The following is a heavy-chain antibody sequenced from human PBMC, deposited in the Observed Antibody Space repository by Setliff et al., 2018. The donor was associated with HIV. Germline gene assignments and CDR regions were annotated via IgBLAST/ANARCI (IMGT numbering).Heavy chain of an antibody. CDR1: GFIFSDHY. J-gene: IGHJ4*02. Sequence: PGGSLRLSCAASGFIFSDHYMDWVRQAPGKGLEWVAAISYRGDYISYADSVEGRFTISRDNAQYSLYLQMNSLRAEDTAMYYCVRGLGSPTYYFDYWGQGTLVTVSS. V-gene: IGHV3-21*06. D-gene: IGHD3-9*01. CDR2: ISYRGDYI. CDR3: VRGLGSPTYYFDY.